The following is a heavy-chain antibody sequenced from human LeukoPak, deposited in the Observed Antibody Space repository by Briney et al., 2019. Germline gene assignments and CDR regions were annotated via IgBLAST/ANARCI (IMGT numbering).Heavy chain of an antibody. J-gene: IGHJ4*02. CDR1: GGSFSGYY. CDR3: GRGQHGSGSSPPFDY. D-gene: IGHD3-10*01. Sequence: PSETLSLTCAVYGGSFSGYYWSWIRQPPGKGLEWIGEINHSGSTNYNPSLKSRVTISVDTSKNQFSLKMSSVTAPDTAVYYCGRGQHGSGSSPPFDYWGQGTLVTVSS. CDR2: INHSGST. V-gene: IGHV4-34*01.